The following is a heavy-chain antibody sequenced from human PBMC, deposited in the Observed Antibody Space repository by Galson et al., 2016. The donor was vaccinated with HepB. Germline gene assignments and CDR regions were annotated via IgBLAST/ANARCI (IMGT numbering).Heavy chain of an antibody. D-gene: IGHD3-16*02. Sequence: SLRLSCAASGIVVSSTHFSWVRQTPGKGLEWVSSISSSSYIYYADSVKGRFTISRDNAKNSLYLQMNSLRAEDTAVYYCAREARGYVWGSYRYTYFDYWGQSTLVTFSS. V-gene: IGHV3-69-1*01. CDR2: ISSSSYI. CDR1: GIVVSSTH. CDR3: AREARGYVWGSYRYTYFDY. J-gene: IGHJ4*02.